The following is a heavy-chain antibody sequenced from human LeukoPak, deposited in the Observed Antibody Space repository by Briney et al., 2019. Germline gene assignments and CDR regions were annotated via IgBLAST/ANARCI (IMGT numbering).Heavy chain of an antibody. CDR3: ASGDIVVVPAARWSGSFDY. V-gene: IGHV1-24*01. CDR1: GYTLTELS. Sequence: ASVKVSCKVSGYTLTELSMHWVRQAPGKGLEWMGGFDPEDGETTYAQKFQGRVTMTEDTSTDTAYMELSSLRSEDTAVYYCASGDIVVVPAARWSGSFDYWGQGTLVTVSS. D-gene: IGHD2-2*01. CDR2: FDPEDGET. J-gene: IGHJ4*02.